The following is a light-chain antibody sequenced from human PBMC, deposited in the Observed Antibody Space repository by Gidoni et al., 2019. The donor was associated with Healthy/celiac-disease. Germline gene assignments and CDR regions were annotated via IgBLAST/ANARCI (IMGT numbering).Light chain of an antibody. J-gene: IGKJ3*01. CDR1: QSVSSY. CDR2: DAS. Sequence: ATLSCRASQSVSSYLAWYEQKPGQAPRLLIYDASDRATCIRASFSGSGSGTDFTLTISSLEPEDFAVYYCQQRSNWLFGPGTKVDIK. V-gene: IGKV3-11*01. CDR3: QQRSNWL.